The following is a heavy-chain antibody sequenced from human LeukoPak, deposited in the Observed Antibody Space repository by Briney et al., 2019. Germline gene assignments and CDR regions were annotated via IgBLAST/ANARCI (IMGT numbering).Heavy chain of an antibody. Sequence: SQTLSLTCTVSGGSISSSGYYWNCIRQPAGKGLEWIGRIYTSGSTNYNPSLKSRVTISVDTSKNQFSLKLSSVTAADTAVYYCARGRRGFSSSPIDYWGQGTLVTVSS. J-gene: IGHJ4*02. V-gene: IGHV4-61*02. D-gene: IGHD6-6*01. CDR1: GGSISSSGYY. CDR3: ARGRRGFSSSPIDY. CDR2: IYTSGST.